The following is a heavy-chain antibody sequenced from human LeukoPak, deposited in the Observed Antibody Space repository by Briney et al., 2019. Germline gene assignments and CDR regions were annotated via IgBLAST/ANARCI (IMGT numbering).Heavy chain of an antibody. CDR3: ARIRFSGSYYPLGY. V-gene: IGHV1-8*01. J-gene: IGHJ4*02. Sequence: ASVKVSCKASGYTFTSYDINWVRQATGQGLEWMGWMNPNSGNTGYAQKFQGRVTMTRNTSISTAYMELSSLRSEDTAVYYCARIRFSGSYYPLGYWGQGTLVTVPS. CDR2: MNPNSGNT. D-gene: IGHD1-26*01. CDR1: GYTFTSYD.